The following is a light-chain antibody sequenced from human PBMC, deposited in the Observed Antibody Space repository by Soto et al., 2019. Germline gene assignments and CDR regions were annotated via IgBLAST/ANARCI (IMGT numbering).Light chain of an antibody. J-gene: IGLJ1*01. CDR2: EVS. Sequence: QSALTQPASASGSPGQSSTISCTGTSSNVGSDNLVSLYQQHPGKAPKLVIYEVSKRPSGVSNSCSGSESGNTASLTISVLQAEVKANYLCCSYARSYADVVGPWTKVTVL. CDR3: CSYARSYADV. CDR1: SSNVGSDNL. V-gene: IGLV2-23*02.